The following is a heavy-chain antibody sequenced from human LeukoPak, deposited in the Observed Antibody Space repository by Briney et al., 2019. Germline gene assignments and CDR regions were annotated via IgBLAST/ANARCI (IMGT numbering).Heavy chain of an antibody. Sequence: PSETLSLTCTVSGGSISSSGYYWGWVRQPPGKGLEWIGSIDYSGSTQYNPSLKSRVTISVDRSRNQFSLRLTSVTAADTAVYFCARAVILVVITLDQWGQGTLVTVSS. CDR1: GGSISSSGYY. D-gene: IGHD3-22*01. J-gene: IGHJ4*02. V-gene: IGHV4-39*01. CDR3: ARAVILVVITLDQ. CDR2: IDYSGST.